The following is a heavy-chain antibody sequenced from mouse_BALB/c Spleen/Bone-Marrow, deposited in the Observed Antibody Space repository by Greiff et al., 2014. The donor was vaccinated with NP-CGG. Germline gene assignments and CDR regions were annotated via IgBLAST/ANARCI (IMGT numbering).Heavy chain of an antibody. Sequence: DVQLQESGGGLVQPGGSRKLSCAASGFTFSSFGMHWVRQAPEKGLEWVAYISSGSSTIYYADTVKGRFTISRDNPKNTLFLQMTSLRSEDTAMYYCARGDGYYKAMDYWGQGTSVTVSS. V-gene: IGHV5-17*02. CDR3: ARGDGYYKAMDY. J-gene: IGHJ4*01. D-gene: IGHD2-3*01. CDR2: ISSGSSTI. CDR1: GFTFSSFG.